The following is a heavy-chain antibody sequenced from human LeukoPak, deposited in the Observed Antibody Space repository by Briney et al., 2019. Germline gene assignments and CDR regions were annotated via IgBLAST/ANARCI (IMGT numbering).Heavy chain of an antibody. Sequence: SVKVSCKASGGTFSSYAISWVRQAPGQGLEWMGGIIPIFGTANYAQKFQDRVTITADESTSTAYMELSSLRSEDTAVYYCARDLAVASEILEWLPTDAFDIWGQGTMVTVSS. CDR2: IIPIFGTA. D-gene: IGHD3-3*01. CDR1: GGTFSSYA. V-gene: IGHV1-69*01. CDR3: ARDLAVASEILEWLPTDAFDI. J-gene: IGHJ3*02.